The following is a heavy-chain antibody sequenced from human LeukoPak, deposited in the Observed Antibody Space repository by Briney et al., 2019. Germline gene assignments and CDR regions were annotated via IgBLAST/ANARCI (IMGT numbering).Heavy chain of an antibody. D-gene: IGHD3-22*01. V-gene: IGHV1-46*01. CDR2: INPSGGST. CDR1: GYTFTSYY. CDR3: ARARYYYDSSGYLFDY. Sequence: ASVKVSCQASGYTFTSYYMHWERQDPGQGLEWMGIINPSGGSTSYAKKFQGRVTMTRPTSTSTVYMELSSLRSEDTAVYYCARARYYYDSSGYLFDYWGQGTLVTVSS. J-gene: IGHJ4*02.